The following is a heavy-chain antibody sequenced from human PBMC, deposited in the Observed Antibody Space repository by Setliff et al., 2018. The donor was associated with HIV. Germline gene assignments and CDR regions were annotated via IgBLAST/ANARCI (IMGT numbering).Heavy chain of an antibody. D-gene: IGHD1-1*01. CDR2: IYHTGST. CDR1: GGSINSTSYY. Sequence: KTSETLSLTCTVSGGSINSTSYYWGWIRQPPGNGLEWIGSIYHTGSTYYKPSLKSRVTISVDTSKNQFSLRLSSVTAADTAVYYCARRGPGWNDVPNWFDPWGQGTLVTVSS. V-gene: IGHV4-39*01. CDR3: ARRGPGWNDVPNWFDP. J-gene: IGHJ5*02.